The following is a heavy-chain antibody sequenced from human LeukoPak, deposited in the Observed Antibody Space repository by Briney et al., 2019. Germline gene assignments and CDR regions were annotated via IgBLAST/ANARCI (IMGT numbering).Heavy chain of an antibody. CDR3: AREFSSKLEWLAYVTGDDAFDV. CDR1: GYSFTCYH. V-gene: IGHV1-2*02. J-gene: IGHJ3*01. D-gene: IGHD3-3*01. CDR2: VNPKTGGT. Sequence: ASVKVSCKAFGYSFTCYHLHWVRQAPRQGLEWMGWVNPKTGGTNYARKFQGRVTMTRDTSINTVNMELSRLTSDDTAVYYCAREFSSKLEWLAYVTGDDAFDVWRQGTIITVS.